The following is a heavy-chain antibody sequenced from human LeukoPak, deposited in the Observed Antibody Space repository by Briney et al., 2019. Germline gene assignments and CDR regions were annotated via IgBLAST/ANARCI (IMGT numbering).Heavy chain of an antibody. J-gene: IGHJ4*02. CDR3: ARGYSGSYHGY. D-gene: IGHD1-26*01. CDR2: INSDGSST. CDR1: GFTFSSYW. V-gene: IGHV3-74*01. Sequence: GGSLRLSCAASGFTFSSYWMHWVRQAPGKGLVWVSRINSDGSSTSYADSVKGRFTISRDNAKNTLYLQMNSLRAEDTAVYYCARGYSGSYHGYWGQGTLVTVSS.